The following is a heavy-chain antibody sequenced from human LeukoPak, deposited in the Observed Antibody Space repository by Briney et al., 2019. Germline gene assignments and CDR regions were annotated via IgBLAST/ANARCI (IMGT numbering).Heavy chain of an antibody. J-gene: IGHJ3*02. Sequence: VASVKVSCKASGYTFTSYGISWVRQAPGQGLEWMGWISAYNGNTNYAQKFQGRVTITADESTSTAYMELSSLRSEDTAVYYCARKISGGSAGIYDAFDIWGQGTMVTVSS. CDR1: GYTFTSYG. CDR3: ARKISGGSAGIYDAFDI. D-gene: IGHD2-15*01. CDR2: ISAYNGNT. V-gene: IGHV1-18*01.